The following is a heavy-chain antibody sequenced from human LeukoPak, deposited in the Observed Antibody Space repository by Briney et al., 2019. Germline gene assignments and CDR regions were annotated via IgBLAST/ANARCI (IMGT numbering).Heavy chain of an antibody. D-gene: IGHD3-10*01. V-gene: IGHV3-74*01. CDR3: ARVPLGEFKGFDP. CDR2: INTDGNST. Sequence: GGSLRLSCAASGFTFSSYWMHWARQVPGKGLVWVSRINTDGNSTRYADSVKGRFTISRDNAKNTLYLQMNSLRAEDTAVYYCARVPLGEFKGFDPWGQGTLVTVSS. J-gene: IGHJ5*02. CDR1: GFTFSSYW.